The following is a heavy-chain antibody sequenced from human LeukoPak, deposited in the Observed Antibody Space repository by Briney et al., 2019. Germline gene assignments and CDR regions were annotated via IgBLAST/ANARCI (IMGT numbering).Heavy chain of an antibody. J-gene: IGHJ4*02. CDR2: IIPISGTA. Sequence: GASVKVSCKASGGTFSSYAISWVRQAPGQGLEWMGGIIPISGTANYAQKFQGRVTITADESTSTAYMELSSLRSEDTAVYYCATYSSSWGKYFDYWGQGTLVTVSS. V-gene: IGHV1-69*13. CDR3: ATYSSSWGKYFDY. CDR1: GGTFSSYA. D-gene: IGHD6-13*01.